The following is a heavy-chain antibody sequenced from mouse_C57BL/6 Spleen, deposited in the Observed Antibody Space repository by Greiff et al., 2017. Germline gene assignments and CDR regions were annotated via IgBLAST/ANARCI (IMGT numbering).Heavy chain of an antibody. V-gene: IGHV5-17*01. CDR3: ARRLYYAMDY. CDR1: GFTFSDYG. Sequence: EVQLVESGGGLVKPGGSLKLSCAASGFTFSDYGMHWVRQAPEQGLEWVAYISSGSSTIYYADTVKGRFTISRDNAKSTLFLQMTSLRSEETAMYYCARRLYYAMDYWGQGTSVTVSS. J-gene: IGHJ4*01. CDR2: ISSGSSTI.